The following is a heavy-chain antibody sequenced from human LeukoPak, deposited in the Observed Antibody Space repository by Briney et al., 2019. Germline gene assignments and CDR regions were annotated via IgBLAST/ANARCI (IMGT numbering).Heavy chain of an antibody. Sequence: SVKVSCKASGGTFSSYAISWVRQAPGQGLEWMGGIIPIFGTANYAQKFQGRVTITADESTSTAYMELSSLRSEDTAVYYCAMGGYYRVYFDYWGQGTLVTVSS. CDR1: GGTFSSYA. J-gene: IGHJ4*02. D-gene: IGHD3-10*01. CDR3: AMGGYYRVYFDY. CDR2: IIPIFGTA. V-gene: IGHV1-69*13.